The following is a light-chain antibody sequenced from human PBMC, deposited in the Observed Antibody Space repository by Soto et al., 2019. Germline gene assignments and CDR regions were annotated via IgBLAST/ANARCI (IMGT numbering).Light chain of an antibody. Sequence: IMMTQSPGTLSVSPGEGATLSCRASQSVSSNLAWYQHKPGQAPRLLISGASTRATGIPARFSGSGSGTEFTLTISSLQSEDFAVYYCQQYNNWYTFGQGTRLEIK. V-gene: IGKV3-15*01. CDR1: QSVSSN. CDR2: GAS. CDR3: QQYNNWYT. J-gene: IGKJ2*01.